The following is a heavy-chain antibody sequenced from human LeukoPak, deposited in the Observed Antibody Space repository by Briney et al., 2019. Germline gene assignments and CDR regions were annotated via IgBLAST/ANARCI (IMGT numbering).Heavy chain of an antibody. CDR3: ARTWASVAGTRGRPIDY. J-gene: IGHJ4*02. Sequence: SVKVSCKASGGTFSSYAISWVRQAPGQGLEWMGGIIPIFGTANYAQKFQGRVTITADESTSTAYMELSSLRSEDTAVYYCARTWASVAGTRGRPIDYWGQGTLVTVSS. CDR1: GGTFSSYA. V-gene: IGHV1-69*01. D-gene: IGHD6-19*01. CDR2: IIPIFGTA.